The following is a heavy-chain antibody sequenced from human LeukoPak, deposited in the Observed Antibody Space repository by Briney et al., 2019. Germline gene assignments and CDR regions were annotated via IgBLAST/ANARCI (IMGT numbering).Heavy chain of an antibody. V-gene: IGHV6-1*01. Sequence: SQTLSRTCAIAGDSVSNYTTVWNSIRQSPSRVGEWLGRTYYRSKWYNEYAVSVNSRITIDPDTSKNQFSLQLSSLTPEDTAVYYCARGYYCDSWGQGTLVTVSS. J-gene: IGHJ4*02. CDR1: GDSVSNYTTV. CDR2: TYYRSKWYN. CDR3: ARGYYCDS.